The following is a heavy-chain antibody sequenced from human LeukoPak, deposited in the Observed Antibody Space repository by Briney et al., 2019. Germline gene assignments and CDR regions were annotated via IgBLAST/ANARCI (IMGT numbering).Heavy chain of an antibody. CDR2: MYYSGRT. J-gene: IGHJ4*02. V-gene: IGHV4-39*02. Sequence: SETLSLTCTVSAGSISNSSHYWGWIRQPPGKGLEWIGSMYYSGRTYYNPSLKSRVTISVDTSKNQFSLKLSSVTAADTAVYYCARDSQHHSSASEYWGQGTLVTVSS. D-gene: IGHD6-19*01. CDR3: ARDSQHHSSASEY. CDR1: AGSISNSSHY.